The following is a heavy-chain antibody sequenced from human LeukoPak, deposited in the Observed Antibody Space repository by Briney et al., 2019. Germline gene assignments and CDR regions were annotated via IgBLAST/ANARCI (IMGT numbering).Heavy chain of an antibody. V-gene: IGHV1-69*04. Sequence: ASVKVSCKASGYTFTSYGISWVRQAPGQGLEWMGRIIPILGIANYAQKFQGRVTITADKSTSTAYMELSSLRSEDTAVYYCAREGGCGGDCAEPRDYGMDVWGQGTTVTVSS. CDR3: AREGGCGGDCAEPRDYGMDV. D-gene: IGHD2-21*02. CDR1: GYTFTSYG. CDR2: IIPILGIA. J-gene: IGHJ6*02.